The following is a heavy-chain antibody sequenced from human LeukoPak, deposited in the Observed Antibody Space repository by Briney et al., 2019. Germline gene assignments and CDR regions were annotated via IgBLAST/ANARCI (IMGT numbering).Heavy chain of an antibody. CDR2: IYYNGDT. Sequence: SETLSLTCSVSGGSISSSSYYWGWIRQPPGKGLEWIGSIYYNGDTYNNPSLKSRVTVSVDTSKNQFSLKLSSVIEADTAVYYCARAYAGYASRFDYWGQGILVTVSS. J-gene: IGHJ4*02. CDR3: ARAYAGYASRFDY. D-gene: IGHD1-1*01. CDR1: GGSISSSSYY. V-gene: IGHV4-39*07.